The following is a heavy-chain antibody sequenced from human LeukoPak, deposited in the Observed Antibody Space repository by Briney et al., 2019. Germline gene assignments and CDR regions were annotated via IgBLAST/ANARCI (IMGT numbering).Heavy chain of an antibody. CDR3: ARDRSLTTDY. V-gene: IGHV4-39*07. J-gene: IGHJ4*02. D-gene: IGHD4-17*01. CDR2: IYYSGSI. Sequence: SETLSLTCTVSGGSISSSSYYWGWIRQPPGKGLEWIGSIYYSGSIYYNPSLKSRVTISVDTSKNQFSLKLSSVTAADTAVYYCARDRSLTTDYWGQGTLVTVSS. CDR1: GGSISSSSYY.